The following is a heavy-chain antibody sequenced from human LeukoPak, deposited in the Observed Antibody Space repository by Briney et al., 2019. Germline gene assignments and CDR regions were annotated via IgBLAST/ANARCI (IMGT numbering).Heavy chain of an antibody. CDR3: ARGLSLYDFWSGYYFGAFDI. V-gene: IGHV4-34*01. J-gene: IGHJ3*02. D-gene: IGHD3-3*01. CDR1: GGPFSGYY. CDR2: INHSGST. Sequence: SETLSLTCAVYGGPFSGYYWSWIRQPPGKGLEWIGEINHSGSTNYNPSLKSRVTISVDTSKNQFSLKLSSVTAADTAVYYCARGLSLYDFWSGYYFGAFDIWGQGTMVTVSS.